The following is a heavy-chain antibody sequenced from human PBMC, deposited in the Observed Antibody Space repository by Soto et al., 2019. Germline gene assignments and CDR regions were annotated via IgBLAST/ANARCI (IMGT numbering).Heavy chain of an antibody. Sequence: ASVKVSCKASGYTFTSYDINWVRQATGQGLEWMGWMNPNSGNTGYAQKFQGRVTMTRNTSISTAYMELSSLRSEDTAVYYCARRGYSSSWYYHYYYGMDVWGQGTTGTVSS. D-gene: IGHD6-13*01. CDR3: ARRGYSSSWYYHYYYGMDV. V-gene: IGHV1-8*01. CDR2: MNPNSGNT. CDR1: GYTFTSYD. J-gene: IGHJ6*02.